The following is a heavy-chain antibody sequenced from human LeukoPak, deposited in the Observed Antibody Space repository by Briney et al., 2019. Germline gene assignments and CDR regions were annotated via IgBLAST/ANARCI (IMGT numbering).Heavy chain of an antibody. D-gene: IGHD3-10*01. CDR3: ARDSNYYGSGSYGDY. CDR1: GYTLTELS. V-gene: IGHV1-24*01. Sequence: GASVKVSCEVSGYTLTELSMHWVRRAPGKGLEWMGGFDPEDGETIYAQKFQGRVTMTEDTSTDTAYMELSSLRSEDTAVYYCARDSNYYGSGSYGDYWGQGTLVTVSS. J-gene: IGHJ4*02. CDR2: FDPEDGET.